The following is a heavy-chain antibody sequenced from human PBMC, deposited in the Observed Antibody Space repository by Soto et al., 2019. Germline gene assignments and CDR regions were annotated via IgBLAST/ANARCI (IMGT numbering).Heavy chain of an antibody. D-gene: IGHD3-9*01. CDR1: GFTFSSYS. J-gene: IGHJ4*02. Sequence: EVQLVESGGSLVKPGGSLRLSCAASGFTFSSYSMNWVRQAPGKGLEWVSSISSSSSYIYYADSVKGRFTISRDNAKNSLYLQMNSLRAEDTAVYYCARGDILTGYYFDYWGQGTLVTVSS. CDR3: ARGDILTGYYFDY. CDR2: ISSSSSYI. V-gene: IGHV3-21*01.